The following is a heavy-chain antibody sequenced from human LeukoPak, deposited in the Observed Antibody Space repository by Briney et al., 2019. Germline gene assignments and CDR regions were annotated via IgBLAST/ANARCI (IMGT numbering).Heavy chain of an antibody. CDR2: ISGSGGST. Sequence: GGSLRLSCAASGFTFSSYAMSWVRQAPGKGLEWVSAISGSGGSTYYADSVEGRFTISRDNSKNTLYLQMNSLRAEDTAVYYCAKDVDIVVVPHYYYMDVWGKGTTVTVSS. J-gene: IGHJ6*03. D-gene: IGHD2-2*01. V-gene: IGHV3-23*01. CDR3: AKDVDIVVVPHYYYMDV. CDR1: GFTFSSYA.